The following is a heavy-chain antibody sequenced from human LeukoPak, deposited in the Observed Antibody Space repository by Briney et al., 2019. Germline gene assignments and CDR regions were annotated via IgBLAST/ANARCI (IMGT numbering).Heavy chain of an antibody. V-gene: IGHV4-31*03. J-gene: IGHJ4*02. CDR3: ARDHRATIDY. CDR1: GGSISSGGYY. Sequence: SETLSLTCTVSGGSISSGGYYWSWIRQHPGKGLEWIGYIYYSGSTYYNPSLKSRVTISVDTSKNQFSLKLSSVTAADTAVYYCARDHRATIDYWGQGTLVTVSS. CDR2: IYYSGST. D-gene: IGHD5-12*01.